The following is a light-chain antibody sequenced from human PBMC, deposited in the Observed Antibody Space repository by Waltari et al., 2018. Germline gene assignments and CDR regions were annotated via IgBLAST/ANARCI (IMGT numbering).Light chain of an antibody. J-gene: IGLJ2*01. CDR2: DVN. V-gene: IGLV2-11*01. CDR1: SSDVGSYNY. Sequence: QSALTQPRAVSGSPGQSVTISCTGTSSDVGSYNYVSWYQRHPYNAPKLLIYDVNKRPSGVPERCSCSESGSTAALTISGLQAEDGADYYCCSYAGTYTSVMFFGGGTRLTVL. CDR3: CSYAGTYTSVMF.